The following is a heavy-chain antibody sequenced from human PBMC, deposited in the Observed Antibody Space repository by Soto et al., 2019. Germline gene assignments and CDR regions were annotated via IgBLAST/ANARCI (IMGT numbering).Heavy chain of an antibody. CDR1: GYTFTSYA. V-gene: IGHV1-2*04. CDR2: INPNSGGT. J-gene: IGHJ3*02. CDR3: ARMYYYDSSGYYYGDAFAI. D-gene: IGHD3-22*01. Sequence: ASVKVSCKASGYTFTSYAMHWVRQAPGQRLEWMGWINPNSGGTNYAQKFQGWVTMTRDTSISTAYMELSRLRSDDTAVYYCARMYYYDSSGYYYGDAFAIWGQGTMVTVSS.